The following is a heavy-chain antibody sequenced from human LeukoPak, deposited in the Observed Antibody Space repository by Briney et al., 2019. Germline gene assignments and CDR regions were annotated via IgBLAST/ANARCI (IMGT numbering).Heavy chain of an antibody. CDR2: IYYSGST. V-gene: IGHV4-59*08. J-gene: IGHJ3*02. CDR3: ATTMTTVTKDAFDI. Sequence: SETLSLTCTVSGGSINSYYWSWIRQPPGKGLEWIGYIYYSGSTNYNPSLKSRVTISVDTSKNQFSLKLSSVTAADTAVYYCATTMTTVTKDAFDIWGQGTMVTVSS. CDR1: GGSINSYY. D-gene: IGHD4-17*01.